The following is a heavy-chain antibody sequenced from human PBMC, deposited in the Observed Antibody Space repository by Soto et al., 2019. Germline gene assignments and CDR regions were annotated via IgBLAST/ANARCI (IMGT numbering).Heavy chain of an antibody. CDR2: IYYSGST. CDR3: ARGRLAVAGPYFDY. D-gene: IGHD6-19*01. CDR1: GGSISSYY. Sequence: PSETLSLTCTVSGGSISSYYWSWMRQPPGKGLEWIGYIYYSGSTNYNPSLKSRVTISVDTSKNQFSLKLSSVTAADTAVYYCARGRLAVAGPYFDYWGQGTLVTVSS. V-gene: IGHV4-59*01. J-gene: IGHJ4*02.